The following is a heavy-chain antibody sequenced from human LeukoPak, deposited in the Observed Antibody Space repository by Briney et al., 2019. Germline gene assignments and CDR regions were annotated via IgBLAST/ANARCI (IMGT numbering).Heavy chain of an antibody. CDR3: ARQTGAGLFILP. CDR1: GGSFSGYY. J-gene: IGHJ4*02. V-gene: IGHV4-34*01. CDR2: INHSGST. Sequence: SETLSLTCAVYGGSFSGYYWSWIRQPPGKGLEWIGEINHSGSTNYNPSLKSRVTISVDTAKNQFSLILTSVTAADTAVYYCARQTGAGLFILPGGQGTLVTVSS. D-gene: IGHD3-3*01.